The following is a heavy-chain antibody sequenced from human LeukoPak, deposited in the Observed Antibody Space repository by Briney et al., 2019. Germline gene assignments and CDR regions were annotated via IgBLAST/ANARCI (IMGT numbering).Heavy chain of an antibody. CDR1: GGSISSYY. V-gene: IGHV4-4*07. CDR3: ARDRDGYNFRFDY. CDR2: IYTSGST. J-gene: IGHJ4*02. Sequence: KPSETLSLTCTVSGGSISSYYWSWIRQPAGKGLEWIGRIYTSGSTNYNPSLKSRVTISLDTSKNQFSLRLNSVTAADAAVYYCARDRDGYNFRFDYWGQGTLVTVSS. D-gene: IGHD5-24*01.